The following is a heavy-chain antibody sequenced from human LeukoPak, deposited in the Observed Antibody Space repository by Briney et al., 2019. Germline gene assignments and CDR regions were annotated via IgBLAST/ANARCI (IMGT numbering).Heavy chain of an antibody. D-gene: IGHD6-6*01. CDR2: ISSSSSYI. V-gene: IGHV3-21*01. CDR1: GFTFSSYA. CDR3: ARGQYSSSSSLDY. J-gene: IGHJ4*02. Sequence: GGSLRLSCAASGFTFSSYAMSWVRQAPGKGLEWVSSISSSSSYIYYADSVKGRFTISRDNAKNSLYLQMNSLRAEDTAVYYCARGQYSSSSSLDYWGQGTLVTVSS.